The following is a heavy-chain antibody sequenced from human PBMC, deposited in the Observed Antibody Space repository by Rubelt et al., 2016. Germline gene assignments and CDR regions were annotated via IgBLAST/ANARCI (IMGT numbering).Heavy chain of an antibody. CDR2: IDPSDSYI. J-gene: IGHJ4*02. CDR3: GRGNSWYPL. CDR1: GYSFTSYW. V-gene: IGHV5-10-1*03. Sequence: EVQLVQSGAEVKKPGESLRISCKGSGYSFTSYWISWVRQMPGKGLEWMGRIDPSDSYINYSSAVKGHVTLSADKSISTAYLQWSSLKASDTAMYYCGRGNSWYPLWGQGTLVTVSS. D-gene: IGHD6-13*01.